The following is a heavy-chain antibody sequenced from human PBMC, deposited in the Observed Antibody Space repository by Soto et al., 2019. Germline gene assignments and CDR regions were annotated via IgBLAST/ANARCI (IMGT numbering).Heavy chain of an antibody. D-gene: IGHD3-16*01. CDR2: ISVSGDNI. CDR1: GISVGTNY. V-gene: IGHV3-21*01. J-gene: IGHJ4*02. CDR3: ARDLGLLKSLLDY. Sequence: PGGSLRLSCAASGISVGTNYPTWVRQAPGKGLEWVASISVSGDNIYYGDSVQGRFTISRDNSKRSVFLDLNSLRVEDTAVYYCARDLGLLKSLLDYWGQGTLVTVSS.